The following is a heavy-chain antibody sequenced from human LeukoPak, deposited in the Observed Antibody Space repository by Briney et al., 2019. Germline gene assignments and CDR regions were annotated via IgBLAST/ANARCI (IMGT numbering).Heavy chain of an antibody. D-gene: IGHD1-26*01. CDR1: GYTFTGYY. J-gene: IGHJ3*02. CDR2: INPNSGGT. Sequence: ASVKVSCKASGYTFTGYYMHWVRQAPGQGLEWMGWINPNSGGTNYAQKFQGRVTMTRDTSISTAYMELSRLRSDDTAVYYCAREWGRVGAMVAFDIWGQGTMVTVSS. V-gene: IGHV1-2*02. CDR3: AREWGRVGAMVAFDI.